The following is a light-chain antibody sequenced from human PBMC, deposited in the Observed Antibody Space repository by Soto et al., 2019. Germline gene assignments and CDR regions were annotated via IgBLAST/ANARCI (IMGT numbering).Light chain of an antibody. CDR1: GSSIGTNT. CDR2: GNN. V-gene: IGLV1-44*01. Sequence: QSVLTQPPSASGTPGQRVTISCSGSGSSIGTNTVNWYRQLPGTAPKLLIYGNNQRPSGVPDRVSGSKSGTSASLAISGLRSEDEAEYYCTAWDGSLNNVLFGGGTKLTVL. CDR3: TAWDGSLNNVL. J-gene: IGLJ2*01.